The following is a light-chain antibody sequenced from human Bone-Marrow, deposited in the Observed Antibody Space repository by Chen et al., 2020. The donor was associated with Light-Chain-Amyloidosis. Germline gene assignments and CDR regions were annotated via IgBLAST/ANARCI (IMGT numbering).Light chain of an antibody. J-gene: IGKJ4*01. CDR1: QSVARY. Sequence: EMVLTQSPATLSLSPGERTTLSCRASQSVARYLAWYQQKPGQAPRFLIYEASNRATGIPARFSGSGSGTDFTLTISSLEPEDFAVYYCLQRSDRPPLTFGGGTKVEIK. CDR2: EAS. CDR3: LQRSDRPPLT. V-gene: IGKV3-11*01.